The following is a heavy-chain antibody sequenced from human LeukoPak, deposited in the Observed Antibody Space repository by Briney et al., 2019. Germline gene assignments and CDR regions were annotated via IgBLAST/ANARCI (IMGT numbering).Heavy chain of an antibody. Sequence: GASVKVSCKASGYTFTSYGISWVRQAPGQGLEWMGWISAYNGNTNYAQKLQGRVTMTTDTSTGTAYMELRSLRSDDTAVYYCARGILWELPYYFDYWGQGTLVTVSS. D-gene: IGHD1-26*01. J-gene: IGHJ4*02. CDR1: GYTFTSYG. CDR2: ISAYNGNT. CDR3: ARGILWELPYYFDY. V-gene: IGHV1-18*01.